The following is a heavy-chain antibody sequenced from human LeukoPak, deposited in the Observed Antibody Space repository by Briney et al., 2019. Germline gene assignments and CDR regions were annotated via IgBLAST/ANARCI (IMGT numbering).Heavy chain of an antibody. CDR3: ARAAIVVVPAAIESMLNWFDP. Sequence: ASVKVSCKASGGTFSSYAISWVRQAPGQGLEWMGGIIPIFGTANYAQKFQGRVTITTDESTSTAYMELRSLRSDDTAVYYCARAAIVVVPAAIESMLNWFDPWGQGTLVTVSS. J-gene: IGHJ5*02. CDR1: GGTFSSYA. CDR2: IIPIFGTA. V-gene: IGHV1-69*05. D-gene: IGHD2-2*01.